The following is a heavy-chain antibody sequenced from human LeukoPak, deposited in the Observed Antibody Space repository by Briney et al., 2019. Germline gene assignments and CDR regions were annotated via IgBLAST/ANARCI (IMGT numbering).Heavy chain of an antibody. CDR1: GGSISRYC. V-gene: IGHV4-59*08. Sequence: PSETLSLTCTVSGGSISRYCWSWIRQPPGKGLEWIGYIYYSGSTKYNPSLKSRVTISVDTSKNQFSLKLSSVTAADTAIYYCARTGITGTTNYYYYYMDVWGQGTTVTVSS. CDR2: IYYSGST. J-gene: IGHJ6*03. D-gene: IGHD1-7*01. CDR3: ARTGITGTTNYYYYYMDV.